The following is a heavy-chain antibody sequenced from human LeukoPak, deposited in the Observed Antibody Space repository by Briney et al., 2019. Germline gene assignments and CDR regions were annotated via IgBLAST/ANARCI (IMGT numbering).Heavy chain of an antibody. J-gene: IGHJ4*02. V-gene: IGHV6-1*01. Sequence: SQTLSLTCAISGDSLSNNNVAWNWIRQSPSRGLEWLGRTYYRSKWNTDYAVSVKSRITINSDTSKNQFSLQPNSVTPEDTAVYYCARGCYSSFDYWDQETLVTVSS. CDR1: GDSLSNNNVA. CDR3: ARGCYSSFDY. D-gene: IGHD5-18*01. CDR2: TYYRSKWNT.